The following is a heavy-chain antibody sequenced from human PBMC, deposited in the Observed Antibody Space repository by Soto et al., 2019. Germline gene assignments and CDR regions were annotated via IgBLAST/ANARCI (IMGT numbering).Heavy chain of an antibody. CDR1: GFTFSNYA. CDR2: ISASGSST. J-gene: IGHJ5*02. CDR3: AKDESWLPFDP. D-gene: IGHD6-19*01. Sequence: PGGSLRLSCAVSGFTFSNYAMSWVRQAPGKGLEWVSAISASGSSTYYADSVKGRFTISRDNSKNTLYLQMNSLRAEDTALYFCAKDESWLPFDPWGQGTLVTVSS. V-gene: IGHV3-23*01.